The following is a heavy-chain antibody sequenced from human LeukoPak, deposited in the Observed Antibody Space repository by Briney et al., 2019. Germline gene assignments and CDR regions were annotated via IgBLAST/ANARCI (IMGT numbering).Heavy chain of an antibody. CDR1: GFTFSSHG. D-gene: IGHD2-2*01. V-gene: IGHV3-23*01. J-gene: IGHJ6*03. CDR3: AGYCSSGYCYHRYSYYMGV. Sequence: GGSLRLSCAASGFTFSSHGMNWVRQAPGEGLEWVSSISGGGDTTYYADSVKGRFTISRDNSKNTVFLQLSALRADDTAVYYCAGYCSSGYCYHRYSYYMGVWGKGSTVTVSS. CDR2: ISGGGDTT.